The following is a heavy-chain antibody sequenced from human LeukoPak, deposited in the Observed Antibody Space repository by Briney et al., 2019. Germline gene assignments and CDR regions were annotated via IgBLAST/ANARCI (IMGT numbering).Heavy chain of an antibody. CDR3: ARDLEVADDAFDI. CDR2: IYYSGST. J-gene: IGHJ3*02. D-gene: IGHD5-12*01. Sequence: SETLSLTCTVSGGSISSGGYYWSWIRQHPGKDLEWIGYIYYSGSTYYNPSLKSRVTISVDTSKNQFSLKLSSVTAADTAVYYCARDLEVADDAFDIWGQGTMVTVSS. V-gene: IGHV4-31*03. CDR1: GGSISSGGYY.